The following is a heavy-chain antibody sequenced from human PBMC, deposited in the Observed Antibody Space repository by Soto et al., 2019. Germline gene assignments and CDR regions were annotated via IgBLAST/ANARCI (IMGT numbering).Heavy chain of an antibody. D-gene: IGHD2-21*01. CDR3: AKERAYGACDLDY. V-gene: IGHV3-23*01. CDR1: EFAFSGGG. J-gene: IGHJ4*02. Sequence: PGGSLRLSVAGSEFAFSGGGMNWVRQAPGKGLEWVSAISGSGDSTDYADSVKGRFTISRDNSKNTLYLQMNSLRAEDTAVYYCAKERAYGACDLDYWGQGTLVTVSS. CDR2: ISGSGDST.